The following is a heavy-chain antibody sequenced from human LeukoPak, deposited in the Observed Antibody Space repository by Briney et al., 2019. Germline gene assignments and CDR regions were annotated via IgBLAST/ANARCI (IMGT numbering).Heavy chain of an antibody. J-gene: IGHJ5*02. CDR1: GFTFSSYA. CDR2: ISYDGGNE. V-gene: IGHV3-30-3*01. CDR3: ARDRGSSWFDP. Sequence: GGSLRLSCAASGFTFSSYAMHWVRQAPGKGLEWVAVISYDGGNEYCADSVKGRFTISRDNSKNTLYLQMNNLRAEDTAVCYCARDRGSSWFDPWGQGTLVTVSS. D-gene: IGHD6-6*01.